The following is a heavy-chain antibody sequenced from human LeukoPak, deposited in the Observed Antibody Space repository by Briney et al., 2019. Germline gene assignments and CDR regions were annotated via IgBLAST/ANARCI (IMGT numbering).Heavy chain of an antibody. V-gene: IGHV4-34*01. CDR2: INDSGST. J-gene: IGHJ4*02. CDR3: ARGPTSDIFDSSGYYYEY. CDR1: GGSFSGYQ. D-gene: IGHD3-22*01. Sequence: SETLSLTCAVYGGSFSGYQWSWIRQPPGKGLEWIGEINDSGSTNYNPSLKSRVTVSVDTSKNQFSLKLSSVTAADTAVYYCARGPTSDIFDSSGYYYEYWGQGTLVPVSS.